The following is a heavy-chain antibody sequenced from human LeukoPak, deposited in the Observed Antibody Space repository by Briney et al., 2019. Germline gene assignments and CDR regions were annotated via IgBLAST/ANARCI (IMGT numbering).Heavy chain of an antibody. Sequence: PSETLSLTCTVPGGSISSYYWSWIRQPPGKGLEWIGYIYYSGSTNYNPSLKSRVTISVDTSKNQFSLKLSSVTAADTAVYYCARGHSGSYYALGYWGQGTLVTVSS. CDR3: ARGHSGSYYALGY. V-gene: IGHV4-59*01. J-gene: IGHJ4*02. D-gene: IGHD1-26*01. CDR1: GGSISSYY. CDR2: IYYSGST.